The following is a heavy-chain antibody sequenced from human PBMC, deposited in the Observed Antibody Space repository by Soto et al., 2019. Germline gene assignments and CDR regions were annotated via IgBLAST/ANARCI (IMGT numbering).Heavy chain of an antibody. J-gene: IGHJ4*02. CDR2: INHSGST. CDR3: ARGVDIVATMQLRGPFDY. CDR1: GGSFSGYY. V-gene: IGHV4-34*01. Sequence: SETLSLTCAVYGGSFSGYYWSWIRQPPGKGLEWIGEINHSGSTNYNPSLKSRVTISVDTSKNQFSLKLSSVTAADTAVYYCARGVDIVATMQLRGPFDYWGQGTLVTVSS. D-gene: IGHD5-12*01.